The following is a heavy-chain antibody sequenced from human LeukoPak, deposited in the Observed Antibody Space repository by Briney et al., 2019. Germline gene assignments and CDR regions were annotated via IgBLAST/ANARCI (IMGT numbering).Heavy chain of an antibody. J-gene: IGHJ4*02. CDR2: IYHSGST. CDR1: GGSISSDNW. V-gene: IGHV4-4*02. Sequence: SETLSLTCAVSGGSISSDNWWSWVRQPPGKGLEWIGEIYHSGSTNYNPSLKSRVTISVDKSKNQFSLKLSSVTAADTAVYYCARAISGSFRTSYYFDYWGQGTLVTVSS. D-gene: IGHD6-13*01. CDR3: ARAISGSFRTSYYFDY.